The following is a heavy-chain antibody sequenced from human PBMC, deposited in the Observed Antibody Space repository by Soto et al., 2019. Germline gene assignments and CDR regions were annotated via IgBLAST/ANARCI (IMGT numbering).Heavy chain of an antibody. CDR2: ISNDRNRK. J-gene: IGHJ6*02. Sequence: GGSLRLSCVASGFTFSSQAMHWVRQAPGKGLDWVAVISNDRNRKYYADSLKGRFTISRDNYMNTLYLQMNSLRDEDTAVYYCARAYDILTGYYPVNYYYGMDVWGQGTTVTVSS. V-gene: IGHV3-30-3*01. CDR3: ARAYDILTGYYPVNYYYGMDV. CDR1: GFTFSSQA. D-gene: IGHD3-9*01.